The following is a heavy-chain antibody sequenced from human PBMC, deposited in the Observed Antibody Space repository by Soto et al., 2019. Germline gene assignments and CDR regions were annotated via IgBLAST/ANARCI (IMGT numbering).Heavy chain of an antibody. CDR3: ARSGIVATGTDYFDY. V-gene: IGHV4-59*01. D-gene: IGHD6-13*01. J-gene: IGHJ4*02. CDR2: IYYSGST. Sequence: SETLSLTCTVSGGSISSYFWNWIRQPPGKGLEWIGYIYYSGSTNYNPSLKSRVTMSEDASKNQFYLKLSSVTAADTAVYYCARSGIVATGTDYFDYWGQGTQVTVSS. CDR1: GGSISSYF.